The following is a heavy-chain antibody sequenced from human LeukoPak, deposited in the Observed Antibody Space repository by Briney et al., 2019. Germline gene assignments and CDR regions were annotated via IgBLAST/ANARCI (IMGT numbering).Heavy chain of an antibody. V-gene: IGHV3-23*01. Sequence: GGSLRLSCAASGFTFSTYGMTWVRQAPGRGLEWVTAISGSAARTFYADSVQGRFTISRDNSKNTLYLQMNSLRAGDTAIYYCEKDFGAPSWGQGTLVTVSS. J-gene: IGHJ4*02. CDR2: ISGSAART. D-gene: IGHD3-10*01. CDR1: GFTFSTYG. CDR3: EKDFGAPS.